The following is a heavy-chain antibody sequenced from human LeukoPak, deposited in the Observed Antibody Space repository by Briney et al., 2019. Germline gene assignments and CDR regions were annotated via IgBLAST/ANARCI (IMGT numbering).Heavy chain of an antibody. V-gene: IGHV3-21*01. CDR2: MTNSRSY. Sequence: GGSLRLSCTVSGFTLSTYSLNWVRRAPGKGLEWVSLMTNSRSYYADSVKGRFTISRDNAKNSLDLVMSSLRVDDTAVYYCTRETAFDFWGQGTVVIVSS. CDR3: TRETAFDF. J-gene: IGHJ3*01. CDR1: GFTLSTYS.